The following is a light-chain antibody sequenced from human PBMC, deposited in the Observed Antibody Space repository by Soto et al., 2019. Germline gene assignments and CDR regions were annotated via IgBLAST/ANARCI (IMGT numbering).Light chain of an antibody. CDR3: QQYGRSSLMFT. CDR2: GAS. J-gene: IGKJ2*01. Sequence: EIVWTQSPGKLSLSLGEPATLSCRASQGVTTDFLACYQQKPGQAPRLLSYGASTRLAGVPDRFSGSGSVTAFTLTMTRRARVDVAGNYCQQYGRSSLMFTFDRGTKL. CDR1: QGVTTDF. V-gene: IGKV3-20*01.